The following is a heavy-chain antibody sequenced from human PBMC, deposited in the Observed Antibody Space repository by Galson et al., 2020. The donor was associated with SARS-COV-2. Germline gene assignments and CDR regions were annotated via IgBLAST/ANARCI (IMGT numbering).Heavy chain of an antibody. CDR2: INTNTGNP. V-gene: IGHV7-4-1*02. CDR3: ARERTGWATRAGSTGG. CDR1: GYIFSEYS. Sequence: ASVKVSCKASGYIFSEYSMNWVRQAPGQGLEWMGWINTNTGNPTYAQDFAGRFVFSLDTSINTAYLQINDLKTEDTAIYYCARERTGWATRAGSTGGWGQGTLVTVSS. D-gene: IGHD1-26*01. J-gene: IGHJ4*01.